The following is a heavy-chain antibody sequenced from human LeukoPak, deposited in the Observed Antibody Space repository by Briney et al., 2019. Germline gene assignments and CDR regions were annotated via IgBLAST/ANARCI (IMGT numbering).Heavy chain of an antibody. CDR1: GFTFSTSW. V-gene: IGHV3-74*01. CDR3: ARDYGGNLGLSAFDI. Sequence: GGSLRLSCAASGFTFSTSWMHWVRQAPGKGLVWVSRINTDGSSTTYADSVKGRSTISRDNAKSTLYLQMNSLRVEDTAVYYCARDYGGNLGLSAFDIWGQGTMVIVSS. D-gene: IGHD4-23*01. J-gene: IGHJ3*02. CDR2: INTDGSST.